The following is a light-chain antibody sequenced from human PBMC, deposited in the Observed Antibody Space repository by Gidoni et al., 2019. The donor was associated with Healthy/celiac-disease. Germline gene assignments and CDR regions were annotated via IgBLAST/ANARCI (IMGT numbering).Light chain of an antibody. J-gene: IGLJ2*01. CDR1: SSNIGAGYD. CDR3: QSYDSSLSAHVV. V-gene: IGLV1-40*01. CDR2: GNS. Sequence: QYVLTQPPSVSGAPGTRVTITCTGSSSNIGAGYDVHWYQQLPGTAPKLLIYGNSNRPSGVPDRFSGSKSGTSASLAITGLQAEDEADYYCQSYDSSLSAHVVFGGGTKLTVL.